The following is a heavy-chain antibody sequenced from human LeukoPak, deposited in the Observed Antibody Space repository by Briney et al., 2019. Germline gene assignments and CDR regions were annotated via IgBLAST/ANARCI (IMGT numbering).Heavy chain of an antibody. CDR3: ATRDYDILTGPYYYYGMDV. J-gene: IGHJ6*02. Sequence: ASVKVSCKASGYTFTGYYMHWVRQAPGRGLEWMGWINPNSGGTNYAQKFQGRVTMTRDTSISTAYMELSRLRSDDTAVYYCATRDYDILTGPYYYYGMDVWGQGTTVTVSS. CDR1: GYTFTGYY. CDR2: INPNSGGT. D-gene: IGHD3-9*01. V-gene: IGHV1-2*02.